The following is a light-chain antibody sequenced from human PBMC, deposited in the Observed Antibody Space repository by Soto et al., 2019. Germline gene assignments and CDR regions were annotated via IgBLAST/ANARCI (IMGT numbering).Light chain of an antibody. CDR1: QSISSR. J-gene: IGKJ4*01. V-gene: IGKV1-5*03. CDR2: KAS. Sequence: DIQMTQSPSTLSASVGDRVTITCRASQSISSRLAWYQQKPGKAPKLLIYKASSLESGVPLRFSGSGSGTEFTLTISSVQPDDFATYYCQQYNSYPLTFGGGTKVEIK. CDR3: QQYNSYPLT.